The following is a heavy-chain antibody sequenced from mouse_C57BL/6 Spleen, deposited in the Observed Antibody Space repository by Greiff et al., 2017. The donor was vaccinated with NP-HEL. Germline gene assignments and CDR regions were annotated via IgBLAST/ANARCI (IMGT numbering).Heavy chain of an antibody. Sequence: VQLQQPGAELVMPGASVKLSCKASGYTFTSYWMHWVKQRPGQGLEWIGEIDPSDSYTNYNQKFKGKSTLTVDKSSSTAYMQLSSLTSEDSAVYYCARGGYYDGLTGDYWGQGTTLTVSS. CDR1: GYTFTSYW. J-gene: IGHJ2*01. CDR2: IDPSDSYT. D-gene: IGHD2-3*01. CDR3: ARGGYYDGLTGDY. V-gene: IGHV1-69*01.